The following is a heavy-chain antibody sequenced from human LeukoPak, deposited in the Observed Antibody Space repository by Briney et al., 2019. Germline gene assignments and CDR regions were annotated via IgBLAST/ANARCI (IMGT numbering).Heavy chain of an antibody. CDR2: IKTDGSTT. Sequence: GGSLRLSCAASGFTFSSSWMNWVGQAPGKGLVWVSHIKTDGSTTAYADSVKGRFTISRDNAKNTLYLQMNSLRAEDTGVYYCARGNQQLPRSTPDYWGQGTLVTVSS. V-gene: IGHV3-74*01. J-gene: IGHJ4*02. D-gene: IGHD2-2*01. CDR1: GFTFSSSW. CDR3: ARGNQQLPRSTPDY.